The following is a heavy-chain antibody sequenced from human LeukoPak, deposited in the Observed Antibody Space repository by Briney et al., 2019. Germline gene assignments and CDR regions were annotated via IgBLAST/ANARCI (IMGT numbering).Heavy chain of an antibody. V-gene: IGHV4-38-2*02. Sequence: PSETLSLTCTVSGYSISSAYYWGWIRPPPGKGLEGIGSIYHTGNTYYNPSLKSRVTISVDTSKNQCSLKLRSVTAADRAVDYCAREGDSSSVGWFDRWGQRILVTVAS. CDR2: IYHTGNT. D-gene: IGHD6-19*01. J-gene: IGHJ5*02. CDR3: AREGDSSSVGWFDR. CDR1: GYSISSAYY.